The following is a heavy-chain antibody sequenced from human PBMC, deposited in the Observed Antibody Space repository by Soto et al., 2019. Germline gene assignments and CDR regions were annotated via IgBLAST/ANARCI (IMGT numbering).Heavy chain of an antibody. D-gene: IGHD6-19*01. CDR1: GGSFSGYY. CDR3: ARFDSSGWYFDY. V-gene: IGHV4-34*01. CDR2: INHIGTT. J-gene: IGHJ4*02. Sequence: QVQLPQWGAGLLRPSETLSLTCAVYGGSFSGYYWSWIRQPPGKGLQWIGKINHIGTTNYNPSLKRRVTISVDTSKNQFSLKLSSVTAADTAVYYCARFDSSGWYFDYWGQGNLVIVSS.